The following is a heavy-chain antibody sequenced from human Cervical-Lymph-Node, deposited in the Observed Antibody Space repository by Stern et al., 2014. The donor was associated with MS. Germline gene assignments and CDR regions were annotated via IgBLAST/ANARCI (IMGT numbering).Heavy chain of an antibody. CDR2: ISPKSGGT. J-gene: IGHJ6*02. CDR3: ARDIGLDV. CDR1: GYSFIGYY. V-gene: IGHV1-2*02. Sequence: QVQLGQSGAEVKNPGASVKVSCKASGYSFIGYYIHWVRQAPGQGLEWMGWISPKSGGTNYAQKFQGRVTMTRDTSISTAYMELSRLRSDDTAVYYCARDIGLDVWGQGTTVTVSS.